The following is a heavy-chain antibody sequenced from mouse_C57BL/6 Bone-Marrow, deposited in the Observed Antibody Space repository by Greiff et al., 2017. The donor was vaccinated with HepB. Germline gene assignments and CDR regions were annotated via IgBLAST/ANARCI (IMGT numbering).Heavy chain of an antibody. CDR2: IDPNCDGT. CDR3: ARPNYYGSSYEDWYFDV. D-gene: IGHD1-1*01. CDR1: GYTFTSYW. J-gene: IGHJ1*03. V-gene: IGHV1-72*01. Sequence: QVQLMQPGAELVKPGASVKLSCKASGYTFTSYWMHWVKQRPGRGLEWIGRIDPNCDGTKYNEKFKSKATLTVDNPSSTAYMQLSSLTSEDSAVYYCARPNYYGSSYEDWYFDVWGTGTTVTVAS.